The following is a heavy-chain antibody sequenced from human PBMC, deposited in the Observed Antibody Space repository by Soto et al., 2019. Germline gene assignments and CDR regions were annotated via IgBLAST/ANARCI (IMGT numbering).Heavy chain of an antibody. Sequence: SVKVSCKASGGTFSNYAISWVRQAPGQGLEWMGGIIPIFGTANYAQKFQGRVTITADESTSTAYMELSSLRSEDTAVYYCARDLIRGGFYSNLGNYHYGMDVSTQGTTVIVS. CDR1: GGTFSNYA. CDR2: IIPIFGTA. J-gene: IGHJ6*02. CDR3: ARDLIRGGFYSNLGNYHYGMDV. V-gene: IGHV1-69*13. D-gene: IGHD4-4*01.